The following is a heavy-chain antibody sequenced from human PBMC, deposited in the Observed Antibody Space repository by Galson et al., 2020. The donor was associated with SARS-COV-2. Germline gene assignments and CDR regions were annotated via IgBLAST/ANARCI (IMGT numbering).Heavy chain of an antibody. CDR1: GYTFTSYD. V-gene: IGHV1-8*01. J-gene: IGHJ2*01. CDR2: MNPDSGNK. CDR3: ARGGLAADGVWYSDL. D-gene: IGHD6-13*01. Sequence: ASVKVSCKASGYTFTSYDINWVRQAAGQGLEWMGWMNPDSGNKDYAQKFQGRVAMTRNTSTSTAYLELRSLRSEDTAVYYCARGGLAADGVWYSDLWGRGTLVTVSS.